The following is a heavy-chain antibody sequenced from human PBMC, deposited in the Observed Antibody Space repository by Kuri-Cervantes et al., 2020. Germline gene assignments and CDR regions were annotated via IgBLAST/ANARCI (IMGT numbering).Heavy chain of an antibody. Sequence: GSLRLSCTVSGGSISSYYWSWIRQPPGKGLEWIGYIYYSGSTNYNPSLKSRVTISVDTSKNQFSLKLSSVTAADTAVYYCARGTMVRGVTVARHRLKYYFDYWGQGTLVTVSS. D-gene: IGHD3-10*01. CDR1: GGSISSYY. V-gene: IGHV4-59*13. J-gene: IGHJ4*02. CDR2: IYYSGST. CDR3: ARGTMVRGVTVARHRLKYYFDY.